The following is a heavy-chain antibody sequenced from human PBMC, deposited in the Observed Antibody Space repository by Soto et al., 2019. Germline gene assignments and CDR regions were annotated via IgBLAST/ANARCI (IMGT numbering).Heavy chain of an antibody. CDR1: GFIFSDYA. J-gene: IGHJ4*02. D-gene: IGHD4-17*01. Sequence: GGSLRLSSAASGFIFSDYAIHWVRQAPGEGLEWVPVVSNDGTKKFYIDSVKGRFSVSRDNSRKTLYLQMNSLRAEDTALYYCAMLRWALRSTHYRGQGTLVTVSS. V-gene: IGHV3-30*04. CDR2: VSNDGTKK. CDR3: AMLRWALRSTHY.